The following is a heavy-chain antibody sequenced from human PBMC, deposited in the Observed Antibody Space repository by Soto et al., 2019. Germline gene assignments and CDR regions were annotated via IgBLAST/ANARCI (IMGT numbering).Heavy chain of an antibody. CDR2: IYHGGST. J-gene: IGHJ6*02. CDR3: ARVDIVLVPAAVRRDYYYYGMDV. CDR1: GTSISSSYW. D-gene: IGHD2-2*03. Sequence: PETLSLTCAISGTSISSSYWWSWVRQPPGKGLEWIGEIYHGGSTNYNPSLKSRVTISVDKSKNHFSLKVSSVTAADTAVYYCARVDIVLVPAAVRRDYYYYGMDVWGQGTTVAVSS. V-gene: IGHV4-4*03.